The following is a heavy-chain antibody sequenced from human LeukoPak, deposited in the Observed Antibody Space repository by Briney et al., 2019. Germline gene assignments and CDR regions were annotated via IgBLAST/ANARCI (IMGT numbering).Heavy chain of an antibody. D-gene: IGHD6-13*01. CDR1: GGSISDYY. CDR3: ARGVYIAAAQYGY. Sequence: PSETLSLTCTVSGGSISDYYWSWIRQPPGKGLEWIGYIYYSGTTNYNPSLKSRVTISVDTSKNQFSLKLNSVTAADTAVYYCARGVYIAAAQYGYWGQGTLVTVSS. CDR2: IYYSGTT. J-gene: IGHJ4*02. V-gene: IGHV4-59*01.